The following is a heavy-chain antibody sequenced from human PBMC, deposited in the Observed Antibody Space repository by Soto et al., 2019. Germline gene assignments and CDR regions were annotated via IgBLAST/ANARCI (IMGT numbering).Heavy chain of an antibody. V-gene: IGHV3-30*19. CDR1: GFTFRSYV. CDR2: TSYDGSGK. Sequence: QVQLVESGGGVVQPGTSLRLSCVGSGFTFRSYVIHWGRQAPGKGLEWVALTSYDGSGKYYGDSVRGRFTISRDNSRNTVDLQMDSLRLEDTALYYCARWGTTGGLDVWAQGTLVSVSS. D-gene: IGHD3-16*01. J-gene: IGHJ1*01. CDR3: ARWGTTGGLDV.